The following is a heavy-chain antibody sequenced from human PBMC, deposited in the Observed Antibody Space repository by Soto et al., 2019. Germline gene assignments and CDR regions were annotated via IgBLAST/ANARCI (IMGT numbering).Heavy chain of an antibody. J-gene: IGHJ4*02. CDR3: ASSSGARYYDY. D-gene: IGHD2-15*01. CDR2: IYYSGST. Sequence: QVQLQESGPGLVKPSQTLSLTCTVSGGSISSGAYYWSWIRQHPGKGLEWIGYIYYSGSTYYNPSLKSRVTISVDTSKNQSSLKLSSVTAADTAVYYCASSSGARYYDYWGQGTLVTVSS. V-gene: IGHV4-31*03. CDR1: GGSISSGAYY.